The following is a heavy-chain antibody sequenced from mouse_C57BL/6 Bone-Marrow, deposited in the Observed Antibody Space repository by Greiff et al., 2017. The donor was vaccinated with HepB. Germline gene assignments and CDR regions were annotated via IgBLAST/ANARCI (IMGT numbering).Heavy chain of an antibody. CDR2: ISDGGSYT. V-gene: IGHV5-4*01. CDR3: ARDRGY. D-gene: IGHD3-3*01. J-gene: IGHJ2*01. Sequence: EVMSVESGGGLVKPGGSLKLSCAASGFTFSSYAMSWVRQTPEKRLEWVATISDGGSYTYYPDNVKGRFTISRDNAKNNLYLQMSHLKSEDTAMYYCARDRGYWGQGTTLTVSS. CDR1: GFTFSSYA.